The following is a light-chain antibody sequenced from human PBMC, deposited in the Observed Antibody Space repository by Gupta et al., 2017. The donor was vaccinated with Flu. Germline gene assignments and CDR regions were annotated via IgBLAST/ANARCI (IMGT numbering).Light chain of an antibody. V-gene: IGLV3-19*01. J-gene: IGLJ2*01. Sequence: SSELTQDPAVSVALGQTVRITCQGDSLRSYYASWYQQKPGQAPVLVIYGKNNRPSVIPARFSGSSSGNTAALTITGAQAEDEADYYCNSRDSSGNNVVFGGGTKLTVL. CDR1: SLRSYY. CDR3: NSRDSSGNNVV. CDR2: GKN.